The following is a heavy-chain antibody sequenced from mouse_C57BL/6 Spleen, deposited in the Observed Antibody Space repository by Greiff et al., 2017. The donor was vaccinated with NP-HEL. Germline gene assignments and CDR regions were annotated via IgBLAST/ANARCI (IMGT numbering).Heavy chain of an antibody. CDR3: AKNVYYAMDY. V-gene: IGHV2-4*01. CDR1: GFSLTSYG. CDR2: IWSGGST. Sequence: VKLVESGPGLVQPSQSLSITCTVSGFSLTSYGVHWVRQPPGKGLEWLGVIWSGGSTDYNAAFISRLSISKDNSKSQVFFKMNSLQADDTAIYYCAKNVYYAMDYWGQGTSVTVSS. J-gene: IGHJ4*01.